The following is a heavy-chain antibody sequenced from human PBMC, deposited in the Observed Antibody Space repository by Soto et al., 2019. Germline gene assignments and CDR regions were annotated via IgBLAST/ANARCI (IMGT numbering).Heavy chain of an antibody. CDR1: GGSITSFY. Sequence: QVQLRESGPGLVKPSETLSLTCTVSGGSITSFYWSWVRQPPGKGLEWIGYIYYNGNTNYNPSLKRRVTISVDTSKNQFSLNLSSLTAADTAVYYCTRGSSCWFPRPLDYWGQGHVVNVPS. CDR3: TRGSSCWFPRPLDY. V-gene: IGHV4-59*01. D-gene: IGHD6-19*01. CDR2: IYYNGNT. J-gene: IGHJ4*02.